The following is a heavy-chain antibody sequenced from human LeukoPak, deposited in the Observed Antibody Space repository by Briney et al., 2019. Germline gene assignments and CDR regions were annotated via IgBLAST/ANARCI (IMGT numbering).Heavy chain of an antibody. J-gene: IGHJ4*02. V-gene: IGHV3-11*06. CDR3: ARMGIAAVGAYYFDY. Sequence: GGSLRLSCAASGFTFSDYYMSWIRQAPGKGLEWVSYISRNSYTNYSDSVRGRFTISRDNAKNSLYLQMASLRAEDTAVYYCARMGIAAVGAYYFDYWGQGTMVTVSS. D-gene: IGHD6-13*01. CDR2: ISRNSYT. CDR1: GFTFSDYY.